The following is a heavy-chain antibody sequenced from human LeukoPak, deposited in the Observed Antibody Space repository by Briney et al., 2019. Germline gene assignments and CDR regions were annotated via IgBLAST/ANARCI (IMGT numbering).Heavy chain of an antibody. V-gene: IGHV3-30*18. D-gene: IGHD5-12*01. CDR1: GFTFSSYG. Sequence: GGSLRLSCAASGFTFSSYGMHWVRQAPGKGLEWVAVISYDGSNKYYADSVKGRFTISRDNSKNTLYLQMNSLRAEDTAAYYCAKAVDIDIWGQGTMVTVSS. J-gene: IGHJ3*02. CDR2: ISYDGSNK. CDR3: AKAVDIDI.